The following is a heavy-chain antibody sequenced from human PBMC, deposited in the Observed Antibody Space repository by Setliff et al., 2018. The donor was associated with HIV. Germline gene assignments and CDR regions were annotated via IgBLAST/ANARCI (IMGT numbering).Heavy chain of an antibody. J-gene: IGHJ4*02. CDR3: ARQGGSGWSFDY. Sequence: GGSLRLSCTAPGFNFMFFAMSWVRQAPGKGLEWVSGISGSNSRTDYVDSVKGRFTISRDKSKNTLYLQLNSLRAEDTAVYYCARQGGSGWSFDYWGQGTLVTVSS. CDR1: GFNFMFFA. V-gene: IGHV3-23*01. D-gene: IGHD6-19*01. CDR2: ISGSNSRT.